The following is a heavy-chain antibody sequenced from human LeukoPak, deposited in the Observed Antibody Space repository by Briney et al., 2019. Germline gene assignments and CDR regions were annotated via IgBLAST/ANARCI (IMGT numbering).Heavy chain of an antibody. J-gene: IGHJ6*03. V-gene: IGHV1-2*02. CDR2: INPNSGGT. D-gene: IGHD2-21*02. CDR1: GYTFTGYY. CDR3: ARDPAVTVYYYYMDV. Sequence: ASVKVSCKASGYTFTGYYMHWVRQAPGQGLEWMGWINPNSGGTNYAQKFQGRVTMTRDTSISTAYMELSRLRSDDTAVYYCARDPAVTVYYYYMDVWGKGTTVTVSS.